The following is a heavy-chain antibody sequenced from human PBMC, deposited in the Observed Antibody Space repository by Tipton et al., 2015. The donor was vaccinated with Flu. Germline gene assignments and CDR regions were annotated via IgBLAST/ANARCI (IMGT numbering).Heavy chain of an antibody. CDR2: IYYSGST. D-gene: IGHD4-11*01. V-gene: IGHV4-59*08. CDR3: ARRDFSNYVSDPKNWFDR. Sequence: TLSLTCTVSGDSISSYYWSWIRQPPGKGLEWIAYIYYSGSTNYNPSLKGRVTISVDTSKNQFSLEMRSVTAADMAVYYCARRDFSNYVSDPKNWFDRWGQGILVTVSS. J-gene: IGHJ5*02. CDR1: GDSISSYY.